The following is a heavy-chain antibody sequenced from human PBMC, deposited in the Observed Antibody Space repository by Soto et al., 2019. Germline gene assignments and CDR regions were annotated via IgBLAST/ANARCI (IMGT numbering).Heavy chain of an antibody. CDR3: ATKGPYSSGWRQNVFDI. D-gene: IGHD6-19*01. V-gene: IGHV1-2*02. J-gene: IGHJ3*02. CDR2: INPNSGET. CDR1: GYTFTGYY. Sequence: ASVKVSCKASGYTFTGYYMHWVRQAPGQGLEWMGWINPNSGETIYAQKFQGRVTMTEDTSTDTAYMELSSLRSEDTAVYYCATKGPYSSGWRQNVFDIWGQGTMVT.